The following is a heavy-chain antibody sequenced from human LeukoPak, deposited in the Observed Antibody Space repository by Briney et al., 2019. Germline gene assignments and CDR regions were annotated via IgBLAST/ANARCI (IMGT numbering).Heavy chain of an antibody. D-gene: IGHD4-17*01. CDR1: GFTFSRYG. J-gene: IGHJ4*02. Sequence: GRSLRLSCAASGFTFSRYGMHWVRQAPGEGLEWVAVIWYDGSNEEYTDSVQGRFTISRDNSKNTLYLQMNSLRAEDTAVYYCARERITVTTIDYWGQGTLVTVSS. CDR2: IWYDGSNE. CDR3: ARERITVTTIDY. V-gene: IGHV3-33*01.